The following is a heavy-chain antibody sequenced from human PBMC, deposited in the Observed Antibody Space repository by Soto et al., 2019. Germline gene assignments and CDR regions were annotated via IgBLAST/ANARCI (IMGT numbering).Heavy chain of an antibody. Sequence: PGGSLRLSCAASGFTFSSYAMSWVRQAPGKGLEWVSAISGSGGSTYYADSVKGRFTISRDNSKNTLYLQMNSLRAEDTAVYYCAKDFYGSGSYPDAFDIWGQGTMVTVSS. J-gene: IGHJ3*02. CDR3: AKDFYGSGSYPDAFDI. V-gene: IGHV3-23*01. D-gene: IGHD3-10*01. CDR1: GFTFSSYA. CDR2: ISGSGGST.